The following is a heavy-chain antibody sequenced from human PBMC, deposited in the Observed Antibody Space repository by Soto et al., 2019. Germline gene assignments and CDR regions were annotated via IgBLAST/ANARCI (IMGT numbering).Heavy chain of an antibody. CDR2: IYYGGST. D-gene: IGHD7-27*01. Sequence: SETLSLTCTVSGDSISTDGWSWIRQSPGKGLEWIGFIYYGGSTNYNPSLKSRVTISVDTPKNQFSLKLSSVTAADTAVYYCAKNWNWGSLVHWGQGTLVTSPQ. CDR3: AKNWNWGSLVH. V-gene: IGHV4-59*08. CDR1: GDSISTDG. J-gene: IGHJ4*02.